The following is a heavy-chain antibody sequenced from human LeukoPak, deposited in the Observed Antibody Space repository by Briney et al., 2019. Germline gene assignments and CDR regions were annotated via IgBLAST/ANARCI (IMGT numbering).Heavy chain of an antibody. CDR3: ATPLDYYDRSDSHQGGD. D-gene: IGHD3-22*01. CDR1: GFTFSTYW. CDR2: IKHDGSEK. V-gene: IGHV3-7*03. J-gene: IGHJ4*02. Sequence: GGSLRLSCAASGFTFSTYWMTWVRQAPGKGLEWVANIKHDGSEKNYVDSVKGRFTISRDNAKNSLYLQMNSLRAEDTAVYYCATPLDYYDRSDSHQGGDWGQGTLVTVSS.